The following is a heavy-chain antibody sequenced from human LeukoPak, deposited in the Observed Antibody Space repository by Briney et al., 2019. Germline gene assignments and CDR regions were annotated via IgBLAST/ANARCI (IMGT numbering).Heavy chain of an antibody. CDR3: ARETYDSSGYYRPHFDY. Sequence: PSQTLSLTCTVSGGSISSGGYYWSWIRQHPGKGLEWVGYIYYSGSTYYNPSLKSRVTISVDTSKNQFSLKLSSVTAADTAVYYCARETYDSSGYYRPHFDYWGQGTLVTVSS. CDR1: GGSISSGGYY. CDR2: IYYSGST. V-gene: IGHV4-31*03. J-gene: IGHJ4*02. D-gene: IGHD3-22*01.